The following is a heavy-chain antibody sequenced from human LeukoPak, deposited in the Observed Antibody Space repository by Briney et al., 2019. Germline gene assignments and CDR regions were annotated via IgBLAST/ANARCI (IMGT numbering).Heavy chain of an antibody. J-gene: IGHJ4*02. Sequence: TASETLSLTCTVSGGSISSSNWWSWVRQPPGKGLEYIGDIYHLGTTNYNPSLKSRVTISVDKSKSQFSLKLNSVTAADTAVYYCARRPYGSGYFDYWGQGTLVTVSS. D-gene: IGHD3-10*01. V-gene: IGHV4-4*02. CDR2: IYHLGTT. CDR3: ARRPYGSGYFDY. CDR1: GGSISSSNW.